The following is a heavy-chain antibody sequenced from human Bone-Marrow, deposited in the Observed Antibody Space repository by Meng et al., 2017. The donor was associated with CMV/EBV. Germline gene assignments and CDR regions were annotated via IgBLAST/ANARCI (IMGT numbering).Heavy chain of an antibody. CDR2: ISAYNGNT. D-gene: IGHD1-1*01. V-gene: IGHV1-18*01. CDR3: ARGLGLEPARKWFDP. Sequence: ASVKVSCKASGYTFTSYGISWVRQAPGQGLEWMGWISAYNGNTNYAQKLQGRVTMTTDTSTSTAYMELRSLRSDDTAVYYCARGLGLEPARKWFDPWGQGTLVTVSS. J-gene: IGHJ5*02. CDR1: GYTFTSYG.